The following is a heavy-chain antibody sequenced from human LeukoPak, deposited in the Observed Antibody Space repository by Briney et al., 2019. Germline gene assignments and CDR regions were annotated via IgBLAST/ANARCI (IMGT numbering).Heavy chain of an antibody. CDR3: ARDPYYYDSSGYPAPDFDY. CDR1: GGTFSSYA. J-gene: IGHJ4*02. Sequence: GSSVKVSCKASGGTFSSYAISWVRQAPGQGLEWMGGIIPIFGTANYAQKFQGRVTITADKSTSTAYMELSSLRSEDTAVYYCARDPYYYDSSGYPAPDFDYWGQGTLVTVSS. D-gene: IGHD3-22*01. CDR2: IIPIFGTA. V-gene: IGHV1-69*06.